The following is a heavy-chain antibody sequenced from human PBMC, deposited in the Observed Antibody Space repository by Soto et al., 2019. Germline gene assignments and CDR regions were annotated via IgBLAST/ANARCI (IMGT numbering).Heavy chain of an antibody. CDR1: GGSISSYY. Sequence: QVQLQESGPGLVKPSETLSLTCTVSGGSISSYYWSWIRQAPGKGLQYTGYIYYSDITNYNPSLKSRLTISVAASRTQCSLTLNLVTAADTGVYYCARSLWEREGYVMGVWGQGTTVTVSS. D-gene: IGHD1-26*01. J-gene: IGHJ6*02. V-gene: IGHV4-59*08. CDR3: ARSLWEREGYVMGV. CDR2: IYYSDIT.